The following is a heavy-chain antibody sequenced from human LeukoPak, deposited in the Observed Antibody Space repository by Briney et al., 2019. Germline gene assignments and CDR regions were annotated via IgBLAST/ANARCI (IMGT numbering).Heavy chain of an antibody. CDR1: GYSFISYG. CDR3: ARDPFPSGDYVPTYNWFDP. D-gene: IGHD4-17*01. CDR2: ISAYTGNT. V-gene: IGHV1-18*01. Sequence: ASVQVSCKASGYSFISYGISWWRQAPGQGVKGMGWISAYTGNTNYDPTLQGRVTMTTDTSTSTDYKELRSLTSDDTAVYYCARDPFPSGDYVPTYNWFDPWGQGTLVTVSS. J-gene: IGHJ5*02.